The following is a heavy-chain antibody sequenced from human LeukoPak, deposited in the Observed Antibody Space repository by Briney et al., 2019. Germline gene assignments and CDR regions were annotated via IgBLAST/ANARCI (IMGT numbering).Heavy chain of an antibody. CDR3: ASINCGGDCYADY. V-gene: IGHV4-4*02. J-gene: IGHJ4*02. CDR1: GGSISSSNW. D-gene: IGHD2-21*02. CDR2: IYHSGST. Sequence: SGTLSLTCAVSGGSISSSNWWSWVRQPPGKGLEWIGEIYHSGSTNYNPSLKSRVTISVDKSKNQFSLKLSSVTAADTAVYYCASINCGGDCYADYWGQGTLVTVSS.